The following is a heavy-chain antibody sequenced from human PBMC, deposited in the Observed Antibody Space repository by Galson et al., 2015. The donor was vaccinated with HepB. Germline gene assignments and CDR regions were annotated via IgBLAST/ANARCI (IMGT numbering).Heavy chain of an antibody. CDR3: ARPNVSSGYYDDAFDI. V-gene: IGHV5-51*01. Sequence: QSGAEVKKPGESLKISCKGSGSSFTSYWIGWVRQMPGKGLEWMGIIYPGDSDTRYSPSFQGQVTISADKSISTAYLQWSSLKASDTAMNYCARPNVSSGYYDDAFDIWGQGTMVTVSS. D-gene: IGHD3-22*01. J-gene: IGHJ3*02. CDR1: GSSFTSYW. CDR2: IYPGDSDT.